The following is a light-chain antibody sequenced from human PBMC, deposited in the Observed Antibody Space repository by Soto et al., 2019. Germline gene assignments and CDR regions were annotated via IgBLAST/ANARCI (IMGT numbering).Light chain of an antibody. J-gene: IGKJ4*01. V-gene: IGKV1-39*01. Sequence: DIQMTQSPSSLSASVGDRVTITCRASQSISSYLNWYQQKSRKAPNLLIYAASGLQSGVPSRFSGSGSGTDFTLTINNLQPEDFATYYCQQTYSTPLTFGGGTKVDIK. CDR3: QQTYSTPLT. CDR1: QSISSY. CDR2: AAS.